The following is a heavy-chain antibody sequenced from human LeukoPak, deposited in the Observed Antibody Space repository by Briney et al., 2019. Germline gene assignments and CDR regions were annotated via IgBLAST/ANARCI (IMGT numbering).Heavy chain of an antibody. D-gene: IGHD3-22*01. Sequence: PSETLSLTCAVYGGSFSGYNWSWIRQPPGKGLEWIGEINHSGSTNYNPSLKSRVTISVDTSKNQFSLKLSSATAADTAVYYCARRYYYDSSGYYYFDYWGQGTLVTVSS. CDR2: INHSGST. J-gene: IGHJ4*02. CDR3: ARRYYYDSSGYYYFDY. V-gene: IGHV4-34*01. CDR1: GGSFSGYN.